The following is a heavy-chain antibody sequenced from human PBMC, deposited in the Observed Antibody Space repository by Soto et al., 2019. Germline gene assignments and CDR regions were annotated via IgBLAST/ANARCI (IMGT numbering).Heavy chain of an antibody. CDR3: ARGAVYYDILTGYYIFYYFDY. Sequence: PSETLSLTCAVYGGSFSGYYWSWIRQPPGKGLEWIWEINHSGSTNYNPSLKSRVTISVDTSKNQFSLKLSSVTAADTAVYYCARGAVYYDILTGYYIFYYFDYWGQGTLVTVSS. CDR1: GGSFSGYY. J-gene: IGHJ4*02. V-gene: IGHV4-34*01. CDR2: INHSGST. D-gene: IGHD3-9*01.